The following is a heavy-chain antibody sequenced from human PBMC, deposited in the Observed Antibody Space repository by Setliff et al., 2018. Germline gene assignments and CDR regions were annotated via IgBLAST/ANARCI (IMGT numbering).Heavy chain of an antibody. V-gene: IGHV4-39*01. D-gene: IGHD2-2*01. CDR2: VYDSGTT. J-gene: IGHJ4*02. Sequence: PSETLSLTCSVSGGSISSISYYWGWIRQPPGKGLEWIGTVYDSGTTYYNPSLKSRVTIFVDTSKNQFSLNLNSVTAADTGVYYCASCRYQVPYDYWGQGILVTVSS. CDR1: GGSISSISYY. CDR3: ASCRYQVPYDY.